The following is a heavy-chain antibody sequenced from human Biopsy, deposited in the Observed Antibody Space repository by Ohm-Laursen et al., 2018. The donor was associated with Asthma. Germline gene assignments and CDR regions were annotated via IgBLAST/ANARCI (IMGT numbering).Heavy chain of an antibody. J-gene: IGHJ6*02. CDR2: IIPIFGPT. D-gene: IGHD5-12*01. Sequence: SSVKVSCKASGGTFSSNSINWVRQAPGQGLEWMGRIIPIFGPTNYAQKFQGRVTISADDSTSTAYMELSSLSSEDTAVYYCARGYSGSDRIVYYYSGLEVWGQGTTVTVSS. V-gene: IGHV1-69*15. CDR3: ARGYSGSDRIVYYYSGLEV. CDR1: GGTFSSNS.